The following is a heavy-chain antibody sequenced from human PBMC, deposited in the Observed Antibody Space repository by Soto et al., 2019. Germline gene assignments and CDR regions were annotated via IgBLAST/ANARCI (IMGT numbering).Heavy chain of an antibody. CDR2: IHSSGTT. J-gene: IGHJ4*02. CDR3: ARDRILGTSYSDY. CDR1: SGSINSFY. V-gene: IGHV4-4*07. D-gene: IGHD1-7*01. Sequence: PSETLSLTCTVSSGSINSFYWAWMRQPAGKGLEWIGRIHSSGTTNYNPSLSSRVTMSVDPSKNQFSLRLTSVTAADTAVYYCARDRILGTSYSDYWGQGILVTVSS.